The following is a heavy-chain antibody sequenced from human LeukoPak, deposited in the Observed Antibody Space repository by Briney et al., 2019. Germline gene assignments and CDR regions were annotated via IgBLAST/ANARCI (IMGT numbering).Heavy chain of an antibody. V-gene: IGHV3-23*01. CDR2: ISGSGGST. J-gene: IGHJ4*02. Sequence: GGSLRLSCAASGFTFSSYAMSWVRQAPGKGLEWVSAISGSGGSTYYADSVKGRFTISRDNSKNTLHLQMNSLRAEDTAVYYCAKVPPRNYYDSSGYYSYYFDYWGQGTLVTVSS. CDR3: AKVPPRNYYDSSGYYSYYFDY. D-gene: IGHD3-22*01. CDR1: GFTFSSYA.